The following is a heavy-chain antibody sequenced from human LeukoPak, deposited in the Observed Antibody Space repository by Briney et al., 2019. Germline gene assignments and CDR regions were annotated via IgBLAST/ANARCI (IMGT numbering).Heavy chain of an antibody. J-gene: IGHJ4*02. D-gene: IGHD5-18*01. CDR3: ARSNVDTAMATDY. Sequence: GGSLRLSCAASGFTFSSYEMNWVRQAPGKGLEWVSVIYSGGSTYYADSVKGRFTISRDNSKNTLYLQMNSLRAEDTAVYYCARSNVDTAMATDYWGQGTLVTVSS. CDR2: IYSGGST. CDR1: GFTFSSYE. V-gene: IGHV3-53*01.